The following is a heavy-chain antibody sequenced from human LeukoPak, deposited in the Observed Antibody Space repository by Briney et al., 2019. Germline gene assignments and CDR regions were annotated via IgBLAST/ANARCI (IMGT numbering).Heavy chain of an antibody. Sequence: SETLSLTCAVYGGSFSGYYWSWIRQPPGKGLEWIGEINHSGSTNYNPSLKSRVTISVDTSKNQFSLKLSSVTAADTAVYYCARHRLLYGSGIGYWGQGTLVTVAS. CDR2: INHSGST. CDR1: GGSFSGYY. D-gene: IGHD3-10*01. CDR3: ARHRLLYGSGIGY. V-gene: IGHV4-34*01. J-gene: IGHJ4*02.